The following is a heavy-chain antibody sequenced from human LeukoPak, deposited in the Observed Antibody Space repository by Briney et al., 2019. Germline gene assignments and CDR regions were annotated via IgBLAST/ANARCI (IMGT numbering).Heavy chain of an antibody. Sequence: GGSLRLSCAASGFTFDDYAMHWVRQAPGKGLEWVSGISWNSGSIGYADSVKGRFTISRDNAKNTLYLQMNSLRAEDTAVYYCARNYYDSSGYYPNWFDPWGQGTLVTVSS. J-gene: IGHJ5*02. CDR3: ARNYYDSSGYYPNWFDP. CDR2: ISWNSGSI. CDR1: GFTFDDYA. V-gene: IGHV3-9*01. D-gene: IGHD3-22*01.